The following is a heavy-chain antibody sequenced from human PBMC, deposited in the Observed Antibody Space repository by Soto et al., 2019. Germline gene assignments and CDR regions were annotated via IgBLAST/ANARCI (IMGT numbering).Heavy chain of an antibody. Sequence: SETLSLTCAVSGGSISSGGYSWSWIRQPPGKGLEWIGYIYHSGSTYYNPSLKSRVTISVDRSKSQFSLKLSSVTAADTAVYYCARSSGYDILTGYSFYFDYWGQGTLVTVSS. V-gene: IGHV4-30-2*01. J-gene: IGHJ4*02. CDR2: IYHSGST. CDR3: ARSSGYDILTGYSFYFDY. CDR1: GGSISSGGYS. D-gene: IGHD3-9*01.